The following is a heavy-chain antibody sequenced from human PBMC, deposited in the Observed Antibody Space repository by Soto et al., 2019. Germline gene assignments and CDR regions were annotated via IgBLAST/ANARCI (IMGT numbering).Heavy chain of an antibody. J-gene: IGHJ4*02. CDR1: GGSISSYY. V-gene: IGHV4-59*08. Sequence: PSETLSLTCTVSGGSISSYYWSWIRLPPGKGLEWIGYIYYSGSTNYNPFLKSRVTMSVDMSKNQFSLKMNAVTAADTAVYYCTRHEGGAAADRPLDYWGQGTLVTVSS. CDR3: TRHEGGAAADRPLDY. CDR2: IYYSGST. D-gene: IGHD6-13*01.